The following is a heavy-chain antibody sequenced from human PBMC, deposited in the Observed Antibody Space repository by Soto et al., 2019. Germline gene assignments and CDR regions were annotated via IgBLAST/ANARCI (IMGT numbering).Heavy chain of an antibody. J-gene: IGHJ4*02. V-gene: IGHV3-23*01. CDR3: AKDPYSYGYTDY. CDR2: ISGSGGST. CDR1: GFTFSSYA. D-gene: IGHD5-18*01. Sequence: EVQLLESGGGLVQPGGSLRLSCAASGFTFSSYARSWVRQAPGKGLEGVSAISGSGGSTYYADSVKGQFTISRDNSKHTLYLQMHSLRAEDTAVYYCAKDPYSYGYTDYWGQGTLVTVSS.